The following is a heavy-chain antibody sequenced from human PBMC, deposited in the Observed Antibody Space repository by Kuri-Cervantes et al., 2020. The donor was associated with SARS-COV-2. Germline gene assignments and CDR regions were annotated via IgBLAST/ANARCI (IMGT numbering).Heavy chain of an antibody. CDR1: GYTFTGYY. Sequence: SVKVSCKASGYTFTGYYIHWVRQAPGQGLEWMGGITPIFGTANYAQKFQGRVTITTDESTSTAYMELSSLRSEDTAVYYCARMGFKQLVPRYYYYYMDVWGKGTTVTVSS. J-gene: IGHJ6*03. CDR2: ITPIFGTA. CDR3: ARMGFKQLVPRYYYYYMDV. V-gene: IGHV1-69*05. D-gene: IGHD6-6*01.